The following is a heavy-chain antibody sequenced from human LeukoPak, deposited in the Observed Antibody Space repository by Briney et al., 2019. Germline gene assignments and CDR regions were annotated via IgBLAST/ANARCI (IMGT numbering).Heavy chain of an antibody. Sequence: GGSLRLSCAASGFTFSNYSMNWVRQAPGKGLEWVSYISSSSSTIYYADSVKGRFTISRDNAKNSLYLQMNSLRAEDTAVYYCARLVVPAAISVDYYYYMDVWGKGTTVTVSS. V-gene: IGHV3-48*04. CDR3: ARLVVPAAISVDYYYYMDV. CDR2: ISSSSSTI. D-gene: IGHD2-2*02. J-gene: IGHJ6*03. CDR1: GFTFSNYS.